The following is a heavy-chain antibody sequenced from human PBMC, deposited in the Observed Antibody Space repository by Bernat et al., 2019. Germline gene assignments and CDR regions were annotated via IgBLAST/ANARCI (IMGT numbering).Heavy chain of an antibody. V-gene: IGHV3-48*01. D-gene: IGHD2-8*01. CDR3: AKDGKRRSNNGYDFEY. CDR1: GFAFSTSD. J-gene: IGHJ4*02. CDR2: IISSSSTI. Sequence: EVQLVESGGGLVQPGGSLRLSCAASGFAFSTSDMHWVRQAPGGRLEWVSFIISSSSTIYYTDSVKGRFSISRDNGKNSLFLQMSSLRAEDTAVYYCAKDGKRRSNNGYDFEYWGQGTLVTVSS.